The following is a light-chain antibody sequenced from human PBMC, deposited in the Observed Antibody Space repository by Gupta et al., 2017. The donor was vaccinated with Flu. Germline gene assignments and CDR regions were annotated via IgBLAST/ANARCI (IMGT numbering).Light chain of an antibody. CDR2: RNN. CDR1: SSNIGSNY. J-gene: IGLJ1*01. Sequence: TPGQRVTISCSGSSSNIGSNYVYWYQQLPGTAPKLLIYRNNQRPSGVPDRFSGSKSGTSASLAISGLRSEDEADDYCAAWDDSLSGYYVFGTGTKVTVL. V-gene: IGLV1-47*01. CDR3: AAWDDSLSGYYV.